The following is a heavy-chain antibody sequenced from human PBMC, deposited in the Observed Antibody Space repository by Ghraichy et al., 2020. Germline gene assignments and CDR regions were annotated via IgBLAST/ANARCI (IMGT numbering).Heavy chain of an antibody. V-gene: IGHV3-9*01. D-gene: IGHD5-18*01. Sequence: GGSLRLSCAASGFNFDDYGMSWVRQAPGKGLEWVSGINWNSGTIGYADSVKGRFTISRDNAKNSLYLQMNSLRPEDTALYYCARLRGYTYGPLDFWGQGILVTVSS. J-gene: IGHJ4*02. CDR3: ARLRGYTYGPLDF. CDR2: INWNSGTI. CDR1: GFNFDDYG.